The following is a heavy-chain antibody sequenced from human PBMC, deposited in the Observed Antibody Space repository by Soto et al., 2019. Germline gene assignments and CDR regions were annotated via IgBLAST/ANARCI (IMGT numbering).Heavy chain of an antibody. J-gene: IGHJ4*02. V-gene: IGHV3-23*01. CDR3: ARGYYYATSRYYPH. Sequence: EVQLLESGGDLVQPGGSLRLSCAASGFTFSTYAMGWVRQAPGKGLEWVSSISGSGDTTYYADSVKGRFTISRDNSKNALFLEVNNLRAEDTALYYCARGYYYATSRYYPHWGQGTLVTVSS. CDR2: ISGSGDTT. D-gene: IGHD3-22*01. CDR1: GFTFSTYA.